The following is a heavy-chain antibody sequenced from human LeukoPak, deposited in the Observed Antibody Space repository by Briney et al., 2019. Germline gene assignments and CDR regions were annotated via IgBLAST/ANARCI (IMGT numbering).Heavy chain of an antibody. CDR1: GFTFSSYG. V-gene: IGHV3-30*18. CDR2: ISYYGSNK. D-gene: IGHD2-2*01. CDR3: AKEGNVVVPAFDY. Sequence: GGSLRLSCAASGFTFSSYGMHWVRQAPGKGLEWVAVISYYGSNKYYADSVKGRFTISRDNSKNTLYLQMNSLRAEDTAVYYCAKEGNVVVPAFDYWGQGTLVTVSS. J-gene: IGHJ4*02.